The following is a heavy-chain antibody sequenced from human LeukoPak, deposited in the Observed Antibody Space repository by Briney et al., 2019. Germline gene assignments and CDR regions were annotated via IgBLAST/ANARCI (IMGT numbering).Heavy chain of an antibody. Sequence: ASVTVSCKASGYTFTGYYMHWVRQAPGQGLEWMGWINPSSGGTNYAQKFQGRVTMTRDTSISTAYMELSRLRSDDTAVYYCARLTYYDFWSGYNYAFDIWGQGTMVTVSS. CDR2: INPSSGGT. CDR3: ARLTYYDFWSGYNYAFDI. V-gene: IGHV1-2*02. CDR1: GYTFTGYY. J-gene: IGHJ3*02. D-gene: IGHD3-3*01.